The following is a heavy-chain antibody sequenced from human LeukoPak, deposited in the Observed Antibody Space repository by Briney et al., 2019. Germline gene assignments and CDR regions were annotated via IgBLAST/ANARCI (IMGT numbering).Heavy chain of an antibody. CDR3: ARVRDNSGYYPFDY. V-gene: IGHV4-59*01. CDR1: GGSISSYY. CDR2: IYYSGST. D-gene: IGHD3-22*01. Sequence: SETLSLTCTVSGGSISSYYWSCIRQPPGKGLEWIGYIYYSGSTNYNPSLKSRVTISVDTSKNHFSLKLSSVTAADTAVYYCARVRDNSGYYPFDYWGQGILVTVSS. J-gene: IGHJ4*02.